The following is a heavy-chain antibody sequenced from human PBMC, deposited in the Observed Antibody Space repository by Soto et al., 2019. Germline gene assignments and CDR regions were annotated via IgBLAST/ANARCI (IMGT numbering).Heavy chain of an antibody. J-gene: IGHJ5*02. Sequence: ASVKVSCKASGYTFTNYGISWVRQAPGQGLEWMGWINTYNGNTNHAQKLQGRVTMTADTSTSTAYMELRSLRSDDTAVYYCARGVGSGTYYNQYNWFDPWGQGTLVTVSS. CDR1: GYTFTNYG. D-gene: IGHD3-10*01. V-gene: IGHV1-18*01. CDR3: ARGVGSGTYYNQYNWFDP. CDR2: INTYNGNT.